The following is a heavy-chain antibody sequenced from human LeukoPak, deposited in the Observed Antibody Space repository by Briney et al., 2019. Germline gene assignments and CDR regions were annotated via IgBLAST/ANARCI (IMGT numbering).Heavy chain of an antibody. CDR1: GYTFTSYY. J-gene: IGHJ4*02. CDR3: ARFDEGIAAAGRDY. D-gene: IGHD6-13*01. CDR2: INPSGGST. Sequence: ASVKVSCKASGYTFTSYYMHWGRQALEQGLEGRGKINPSGGSTSYEQTFQGRVTMTRDMSTSTVYMELSSLRSEDTAVYYCARFDEGIAAAGRDYWGQGTLVTVSS. V-gene: IGHV1-46*01.